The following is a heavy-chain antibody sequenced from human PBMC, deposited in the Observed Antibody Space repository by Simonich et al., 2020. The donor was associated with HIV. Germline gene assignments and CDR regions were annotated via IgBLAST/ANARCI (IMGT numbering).Heavy chain of an antibody. CDR3: ARLNGANRGHFDY. Sequence: QVQLQESGPGMVKPSATLSLTCTVSGVSISSHYWSWIRQPPGKGLEWIGYIYSSGSTNYKPSLTSRVTILVDTSKNQFSLKLSSVTATDTAVYYCARLNGANRGHFDYWGQGALVTVSS. CDR1: GVSISSHY. V-gene: IGHV4-59*08. J-gene: IGHJ4*02. CDR2: IYSSGST. D-gene: IGHD7-27*01.